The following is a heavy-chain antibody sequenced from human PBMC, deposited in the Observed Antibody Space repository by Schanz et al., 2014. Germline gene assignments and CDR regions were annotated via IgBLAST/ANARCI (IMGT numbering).Heavy chain of an antibody. J-gene: IGHJ3*02. CDR3: AKAKSGAHGAFDI. Sequence: QVQLVESGGGVVQPGRSLRLSCAASGFTFSRFGMHWVRQAPGKGLEWVAVMWNDGIKTHYADSGKGRFTISRDNSKNTVYLQMNSLRTDDTAMYYCAKAKSGAHGAFDIWGQGTMVAGSS. CDR1: GFTFSRFG. CDR2: MWNDGIKT. V-gene: IGHV3-33*06. D-gene: IGHD3-10*01.